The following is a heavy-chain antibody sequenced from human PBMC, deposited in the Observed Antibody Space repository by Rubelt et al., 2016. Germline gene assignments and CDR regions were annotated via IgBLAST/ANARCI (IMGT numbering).Heavy chain of an antibody. Sequence: GLPWVASITSSSTFIYYSYSMEGRFIISRDKAMKSLYLQMHSLRAEDTGVYYCARDSDDSVWGGYRSNWIDLWGQGTLVTVSS. V-gene: IGHV3-21*01. J-gene: IGHJ5*02. CDR3: ARDSDDSVWGGYRSNWIDL. CDR2: ITSSSTFI. D-gene: IGHD3-16*02.